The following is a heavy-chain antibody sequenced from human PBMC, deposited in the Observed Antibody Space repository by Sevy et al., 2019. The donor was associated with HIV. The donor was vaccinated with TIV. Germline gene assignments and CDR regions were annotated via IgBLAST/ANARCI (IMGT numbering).Heavy chain of an antibody. Sequence: ASVKVSCNTSGYTFSVHYIYWVRQAAGQGLEWMVWINPNTGDTNFSPKFQGRVTMTRDSSINTAYMELSRLTSADTAVYFCARLRYSDPSGQYYGGGADYFDYWGQGTLVTVSS. CDR3: ARLRYSDPSGQYYGGGADYFDY. D-gene: IGHD3-22*01. J-gene: IGHJ4*02. CDR1: GYTFSVHY. V-gene: IGHV1-2*02. CDR2: INPNTGDT.